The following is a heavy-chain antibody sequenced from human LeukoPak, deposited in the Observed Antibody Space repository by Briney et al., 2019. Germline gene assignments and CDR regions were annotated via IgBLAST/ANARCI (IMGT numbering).Heavy chain of an antibody. CDR2: VHPNSGNT. CDR1: GYPFTTWE. CDR3: ARGPRNDP. V-gene: IGHV1-8*01. J-gene: IGHJ5*02. D-gene: IGHD1-14*01. Sequence: EASVKVSCKTSGYPFTTWEINWVRQAAGQGLEWMGWVHPNSGNTAYAQKFQGRVTMTRDTSISTAYMELSGLRSDDTAVYFCARGPRNDPWGQGTLVTDSS.